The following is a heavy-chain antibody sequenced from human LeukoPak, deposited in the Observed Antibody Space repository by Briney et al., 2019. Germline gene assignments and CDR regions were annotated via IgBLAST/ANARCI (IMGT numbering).Heavy chain of an antibody. CDR1: GYTFTSYY. J-gene: IGHJ5*02. CDR2: INPSGGST. V-gene: IGHV1-46*01. Sequence: GASVKVSCKASGYTFTSYYMHWVRQAPGQGLEWMGIINPSGGSTSYAQKFQGRVTITADKSTSTAYMELSSLRSEDTAVYYCARDRVRWFDPWGQGTLVTVSS. CDR3: ARDRVRWFDP.